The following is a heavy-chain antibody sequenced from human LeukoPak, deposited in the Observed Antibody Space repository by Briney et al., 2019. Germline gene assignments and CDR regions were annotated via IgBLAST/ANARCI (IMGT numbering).Heavy chain of an antibody. CDR2: ISYDGSNK. V-gene: IGHV3-30*03. J-gene: IGHJ4*02. Sequence: GRSLRLSCAASGFTFSSYGMHWVRQAPGKGLEWVAVISYDGSNKYYADSVKGRFTISRDNSKNTLYLQMNSLRAEDTAVYYCAFQRRDGYNFFDYWGQGTLVTVSS. CDR1: GFTFSSYG. D-gene: IGHD5-24*01. CDR3: AFQRRDGYNFFDY.